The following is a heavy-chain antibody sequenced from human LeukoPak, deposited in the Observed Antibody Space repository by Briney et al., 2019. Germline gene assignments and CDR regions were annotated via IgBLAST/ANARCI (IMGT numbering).Heavy chain of an antibody. CDR3: AKDISPHDSSGYYVAEGSDAFVI. D-gene: IGHD3-22*01. V-gene: IGHV3-9*01. Sequence: GGSLRLSCAASGFTFDDYDMHWMRRAPGRGLEGVTGNSWNNDNIAYADSLKGRFTISIDDPKNHLSLQMNTVTAEDTALYHCAKDISPHDSSGYYVAEGSDAFVIWGQGTMVSVSS. CDR2: NSWNNDNI. CDR1: GFTFDDYD. J-gene: IGHJ3*02.